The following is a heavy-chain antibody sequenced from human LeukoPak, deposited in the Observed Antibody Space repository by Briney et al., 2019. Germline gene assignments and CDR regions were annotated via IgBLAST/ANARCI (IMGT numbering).Heavy chain of an antibody. CDR2: ITSSSTYI. CDR1: GFTLSSYT. D-gene: IGHD2-15*01. J-gene: IGHJ4*02. CDR3: ARDSLRYCSGDSCYYNY. V-gene: IGHV3-21*01. Sequence: GGSLRLSCAASGFTLSSYTMNWVRQAPGKGLEWVSLITSSSTYIYYADSVKGRFAISRDNAKNSLYLQMNSLRAEDTAVYSCARDSLRYCSGDSCYYNYWGQGTLVTVSS.